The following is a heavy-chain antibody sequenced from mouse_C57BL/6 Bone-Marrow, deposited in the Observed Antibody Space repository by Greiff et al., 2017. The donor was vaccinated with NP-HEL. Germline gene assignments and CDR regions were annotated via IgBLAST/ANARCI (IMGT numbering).Heavy chain of an antibody. Sequence: EVHLVESGGDLVKPGGSLKLSCAASGFTFSSYGMSWVRQTPDKRLEWVATISSGGSYTYYPDSVKGRFTIPRDNAKNTLYLQMSSLKSEDTAMYYCARRVRSFAYWGQGTLVTVSA. D-gene: IGHD1-1*01. CDR2: ISSGGSYT. CDR1: GFTFSSYG. CDR3: ARRVRSFAY. V-gene: IGHV5-6*01. J-gene: IGHJ3*01.